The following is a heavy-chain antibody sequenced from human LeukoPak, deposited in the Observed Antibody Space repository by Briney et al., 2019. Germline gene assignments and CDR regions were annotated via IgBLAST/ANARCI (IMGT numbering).Heavy chain of an antibody. Sequence: GGSLRLSCAASGFTFSSYDMHWVRQATGKGLEWVSAIGTAGDTYYPGSVKGRFTISRENAKNSLYLQMNSLRAGDTAVYYCARAVYGGNGMDVWGQGTTATVSS. CDR1: GFTFSSYD. CDR2: IGTAGDT. CDR3: ARAVYGGNGMDV. J-gene: IGHJ6*02. V-gene: IGHV3-13*01. D-gene: IGHD4-23*01.